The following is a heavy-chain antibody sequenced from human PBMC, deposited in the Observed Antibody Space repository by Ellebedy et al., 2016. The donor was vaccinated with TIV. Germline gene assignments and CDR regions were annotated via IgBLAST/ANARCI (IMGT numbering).Heavy chain of an antibody. CDR2: IYYSGST. CDR1: GFTFSSYA. V-gene: IGHV4-59*01. J-gene: IGHJ5*02. Sequence: ESLKISXAASGFTFSSYAMSWIRQPPGKGLEWIGYIYYSGSTNYNPSLKSRVTISVDTSKNQFSLKLSSVTAADTAVYYCARTTYYYDSSARSPGWFDPWGQGTLVTVSS. CDR3: ARTTYYYDSSARSPGWFDP. D-gene: IGHD3-22*01.